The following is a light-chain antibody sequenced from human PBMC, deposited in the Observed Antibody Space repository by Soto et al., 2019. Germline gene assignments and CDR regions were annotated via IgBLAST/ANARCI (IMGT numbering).Light chain of an antibody. V-gene: IGLV1-51*01. J-gene: IGLJ2*01. CDR2: DNN. CDR3: ATWDSSLSAVV. CDR1: SSNIGNNY. Sequence: QSVLPQPPSVSAAPGQRVTISCSGTSSNIGNNYVSWYQQLPGTAPKFLIYDNNRRPSGIPDRFSGSKSGTSATLVITGLQTGDEADYYCATWDSSLSAVVFGGGTKVTVL.